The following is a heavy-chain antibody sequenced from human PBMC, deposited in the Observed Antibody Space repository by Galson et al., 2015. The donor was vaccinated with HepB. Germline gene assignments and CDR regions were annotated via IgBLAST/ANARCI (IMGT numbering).Heavy chain of an antibody. CDR2: TYYRSKWYN. J-gene: IGHJ4*02. D-gene: IGHD6-13*01. Sequence: CAISGDSVSSNSAAWNWIRQSPSRGLEWLGRTYYRSKWYNDYAVSVKSRITINPDTSKNQFSLQLNSVTPEDTAVYYCARGYWGYSSSWSSNYYFDYWGQGTLVTVSS. CDR1: GDSVSSNSAA. V-gene: IGHV6-1*01. CDR3: ARGYWGYSSSWSSNYYFDY.